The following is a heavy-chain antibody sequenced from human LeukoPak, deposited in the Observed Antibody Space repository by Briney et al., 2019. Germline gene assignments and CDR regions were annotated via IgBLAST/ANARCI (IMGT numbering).Heavy chain of an antibody. CDR1: GGSISSSSYY. D-gene: IGHD1-26*01. Sequence: SETPSLTCTVSGGSISSSSYYWGWIRQPPGKGLEWIGSIYYSGSTYYNPSLKSRVTISVDTSKNQFSLRLSSVTAADTAVYYCARQIGGSYYYYYMDVWGKGTTVTISS. CDR3: ARQIGGSYYYYYMDV. J-gene: IGHJ6*03. CDR2: IYYSGST. V-gene: IGHV4-39*01.